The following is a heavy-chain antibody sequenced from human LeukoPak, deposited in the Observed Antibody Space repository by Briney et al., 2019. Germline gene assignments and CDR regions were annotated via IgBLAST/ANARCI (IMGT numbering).Heavy chain of an antibody. CDR3: ARVLFNTMVRGVIQAFDY. CDR1: GYTFTGYY. V-gene: IGHV1-2*02. J-gene: IGHJ4*02. CDR2: INPNSGGT. D-gene: IGHD3-10*01. Sequence: ASVKVSCKASGYTFTGYYMHWVQQAPGQGLEWMGWINPNSGGTNYAQKFQGRVTMTRDTSISTAYMELSRLRSDDTAVYYCARVLFNTMVRGVIQAFDYWGQGTLVTVSS.